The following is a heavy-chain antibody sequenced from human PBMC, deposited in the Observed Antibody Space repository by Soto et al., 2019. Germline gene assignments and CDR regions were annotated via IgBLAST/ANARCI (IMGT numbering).Heavy chain of an antibody. Sequence: GASVKVSCKASGYTFTSYYMHWVRQAPGQGLEWMGIINPSGGSTSYAQKFQGRVTMTRDTSTSTVYMELSSLRSEDTAVYYCARNHFPYYYDSSGDDAFDIWGQGTVVTGS. CDR1: GYTFTSYY. D-gene: IGHD3-22*01. CDR2: INPSGGST. V-gene: IGHV1-46*01. J-gene: IGHJ3*02. CDR3: ARNHFPYYYDSSGDDAFDI.